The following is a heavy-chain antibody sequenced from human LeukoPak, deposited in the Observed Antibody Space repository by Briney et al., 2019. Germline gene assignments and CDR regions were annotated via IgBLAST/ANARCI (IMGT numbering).Heavy chain of an antibody. Sequence: GGSLRLSCEASEFIFSNYWMNWVRQAPGKGLEWVASIKPDGSEKYYVDSVRGRFTISRDNAKNSLYLQMSSLRAEDTAVYYCLAGGGYWGQGTLVTVSS. CDR2: IKPDGSEK. CDR3: LAGGGY. V-gene: IGHV3-7*01. CDR1: EFIFSNYW. D-gene: IGHD3-10*01. J-gene: IGHJ4*02.